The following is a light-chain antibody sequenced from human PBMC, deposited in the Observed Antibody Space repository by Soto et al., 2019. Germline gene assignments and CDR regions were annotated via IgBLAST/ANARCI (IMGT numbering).Light chain of an antibody. Sequence: DIQMTQSPSSLSASVGDRVTITCRASQTISRNLNWYQQKPGKAPKLLIYAASNLQSGVPSRFSGSGSGTEFTLTISSLQPEDFATYFCQQSYTTPVYSFGQGTKVDIK. CDR3: QQSYTTPVYS. J-gene: IGKJ2*01. CDR1: QTISRN. CDR2: AAS. V-gene: IGKV1-39*01.